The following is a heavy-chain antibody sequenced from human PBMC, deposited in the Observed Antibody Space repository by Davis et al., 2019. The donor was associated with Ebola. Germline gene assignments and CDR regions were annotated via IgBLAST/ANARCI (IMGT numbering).Heavy chain of an antibody. D-gene: IGHD2/OR15-2a*01. CDR3: ARANRRGDYYYYGMDV. CDR1: GFTFSSYW. Sequence: PGGSLRLSCAASGFTFSSYWMSWVRQAPGKGLEWVANIKQDGSEKYYVDSVKGRFTISRDNAKNSLYLQMNSLRAEDTAVYYCARANRRGDYYYYGMDVWGQGTTVTVSS. CDR2: IKQDGSEK. V-gene: IGHV3-7*01. J-gene: IGHJ6*02.